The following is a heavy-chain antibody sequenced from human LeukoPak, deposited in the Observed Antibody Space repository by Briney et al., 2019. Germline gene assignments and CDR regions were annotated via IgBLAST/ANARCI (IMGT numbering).Heavy chain of an antibody. V-gene: IGHV4-61*05. D-gene: IGHD1-26*01. CDR3: ARDRHSGSYSPFDP. Sequence: SETLSLTCTVSGGSISSSSYYWGWIRQPPGKGLEWIGYIYQSGSTYYNPSLKSRVTISIDRSKNQFSLRLTSVTAADTAVYYCARDRHSGSYSPFDPWGQGTLVTVSS. J-gene: IGHJ5*02. CDR2: IYQSGST. CDR1: GGSISSSSYY.